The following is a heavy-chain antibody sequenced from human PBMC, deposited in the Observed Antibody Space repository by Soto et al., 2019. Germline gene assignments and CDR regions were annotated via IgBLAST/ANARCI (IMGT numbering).Heavy chain of an antibody. V-gene: IGHV4-34*01. J-gene: IGHJ5*02. CDR1: CGSFSGYY. CDR3: ARIGVWGRYSSGWHSTKHWFDP. D-gene: IGHD6-19*01. CDR2: INHSGST. Sequence: SETLSLTCAVYCGSFSGYYWSWIRQPPGKGMEWIGEINHSGSTNYNPSLKSRVTITVHTSKNHFSLKLSSLTAADTAVYYCARIGVWGRYSSGWHSTKHWFDPWGQGTLVTVSS.